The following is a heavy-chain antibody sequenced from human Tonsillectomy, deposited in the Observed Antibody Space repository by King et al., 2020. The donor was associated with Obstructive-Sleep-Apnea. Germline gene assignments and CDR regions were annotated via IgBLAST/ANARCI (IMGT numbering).Heavy chain of an antibody. CDR2: ISTSSSTI. V-gene: IGHV3-48*04. Sequence: VQLVESGGGLVQPGGSLRLSCAASGFTFSNYNMNWVRQAPGKGLEWVSFISTSSSTIYYADSVMGRFTISRDNAKNSLSLQMNTLRADDSAIYYCARDPMATIWGPANWMDYWGQGTLVTVSS. J-gene: IGHJ4*02. CDR3: ARDPMATIWGPANWMDY. CDR1: GFTFSNYN. D-gene: IGHD5-24*01.